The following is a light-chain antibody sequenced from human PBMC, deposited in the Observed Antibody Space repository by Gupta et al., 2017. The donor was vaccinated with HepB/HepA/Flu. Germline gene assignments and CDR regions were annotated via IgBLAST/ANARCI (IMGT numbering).Light chain of an antibody. CDR3: QQDDSSQLT. J-gene: IGKJ4*01. Sequence: ELVLTQSPRTLSLSPGASATLSCRASQSVSSSYLAWYQQKPGQAPRLLIYGASSRATGMPDRFSGSGSGTDFNLTISRLEPEDFAVYYCQQDDSSQLTFGGGTKVEIK. V-gene: IGKV3-20*01. CDR2: GAS. CDR1: QSVSSSY.